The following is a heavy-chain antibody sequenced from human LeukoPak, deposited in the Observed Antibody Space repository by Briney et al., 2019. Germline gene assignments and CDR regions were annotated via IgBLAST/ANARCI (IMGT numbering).Heavy chain of an antibody. D-gene: IGHD6-19*01. J-gene: IGHJ6*02. Sequence: SETLSLTCTVSGGSISSYYWSWIRQPPGKGLEWIGYIYYSGSTNYNPFLKSRVTISVDTSKNQFSLKLSSVTAADTAVYYCARDNSGWYAPNYYYYYGMDVWGQGTTVTVSS. V-gene: IGHV4-59*01. CDR1: GGSISSYY. CDR3: ARDNSGWYAPNYYYYYGMDV. CDR2: IYYSGST.